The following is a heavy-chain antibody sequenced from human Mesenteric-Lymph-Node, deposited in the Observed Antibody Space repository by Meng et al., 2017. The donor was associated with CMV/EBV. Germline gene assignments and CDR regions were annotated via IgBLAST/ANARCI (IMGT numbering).Heavy chain of an antibody. CDR1: GFNVSSNF. Sequence: GESLRISCAVSGFNVSSNFMSWVRQAPGKGLEWVSIIYSGGTTRSADSLKGRFTISRGTSKNTLYLQMNNLSAEDTAVYYCARSYNWFDPWGQGTLVTVSS. CDR3: ARSYNWFDP. V-gene: IGHV3-53*01. J-gene: IGHJ5*02. CDR2: IYSGGTT.